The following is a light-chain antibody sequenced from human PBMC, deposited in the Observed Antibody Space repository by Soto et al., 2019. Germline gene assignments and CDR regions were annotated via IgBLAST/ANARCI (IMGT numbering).Light chain of an antibody. J-gene: IGKJ4*01. CDR2: GAS. CDR3: QQRSNWPPALT. Sequence: EIVMTQSPATLSLSPGERATLSCRASQSLSTDLAWYQQKPGQPPRLLIYGASTRDTDFPARFSGSGSGTEFTLTISSLQSEDSAVYYCQQRSNWPPALTFGGGTKVEIK. CDR1: QSLSTD. V-gene: IGKV3-15*01.